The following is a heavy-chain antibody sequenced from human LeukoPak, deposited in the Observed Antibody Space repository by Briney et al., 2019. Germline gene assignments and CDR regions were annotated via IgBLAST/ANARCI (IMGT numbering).Heavy chain of an antibody. Sequence: GGSLRLSCAASGLTVSSSYMSWVRQAPGKGLEWVSIIYIGDNPHYADSVKGRFTISRHNSKNTLYLQMNNLRAEDTAVYYCARVRPWVFDYWGQGTLITVSS. J-gene: IGHJ4*02. CDR1: GLTVSSSY. CDR2: IYIGDNP. CDR3: ARVRPWVFDY. V-gene: IGHV3-53*04.